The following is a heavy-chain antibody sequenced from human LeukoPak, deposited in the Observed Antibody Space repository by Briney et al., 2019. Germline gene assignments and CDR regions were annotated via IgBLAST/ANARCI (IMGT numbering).Heavy chain of an antibody. J-gene: IGHJ5*02. V-gene: IGHV4-4*02. CDR3: ARWTTVTGGWFDP. Sequence: SETLSLTCAVSGGSISSRNWWSWVRQPPGKGLEWIGEIYHSGSTNYNPSLKTRVTISVDKSKNQFSLKLSSVTAADTAVYYCARWTTVTGGWFDPWGQGTLVTVSS. D-gene: IGHD4-17*01. CDR1: GGSISSRNW. CDR2: IYHSGST.